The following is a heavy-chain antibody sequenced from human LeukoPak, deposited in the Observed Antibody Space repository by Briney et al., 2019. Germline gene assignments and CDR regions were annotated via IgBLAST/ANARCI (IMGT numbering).Heavy chain of an antibody. CDR2: ISGSGGST. V-gene: IGHV3-23*01. D-gene: IGHD3-22*01. J-gene: IGHJ4*02. Sequence: PGGSLRLSCAGSGFTFSSYAMSWVRQAPGKGLEWVSAISGSGGSTYYADSVKGRFTISRDNSKNTLSLQMNSLRAEDTAVYYCAKDIYDSSGFDYWGQGTLVTVSS. CDR1: GFTFSSYA. CDR3: AKDIYDSSGFDY.